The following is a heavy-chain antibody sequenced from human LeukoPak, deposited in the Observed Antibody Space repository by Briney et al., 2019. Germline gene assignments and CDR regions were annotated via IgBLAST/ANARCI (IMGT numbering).Heavy chain of an antibody. CDR2: TYSGDTT. V-gene: IGHV3-66*04. D-gene: IGHD3-10*01. Sequence: PGGSLRLSCAAFGFIVRSNHINWVRQAPGKGLEWVSITYSGDTTYYADSVKGRFIISRDDSKNTLSLQMNDLRAEDTAVYYCARLSEMLRGPEVIYYFEHWGQGTLVTVSS. CDR1: GFIVRSNH. CDR3: ARLSEMLRGPEVIYYFEH. J-gene: IGHJ4*02.